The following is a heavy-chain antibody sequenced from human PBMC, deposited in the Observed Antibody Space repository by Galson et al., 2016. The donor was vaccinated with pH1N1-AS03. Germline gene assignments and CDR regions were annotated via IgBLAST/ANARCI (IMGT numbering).Heavy chain of an antibody. CDR2: FFYIANT. CDR3: AKLRRGPWYLGL. D-gene: IGHD4-17*01. V-gene: IGHV4-59*12. CDR1: GGSIGVSY. J-gene: IGHJ2*01. Sequence: SETLSLTCTVSGGSIGVSYWSWIRQSPGRGVEWIGYFFYIANTKYNPSLKSRVTISVDTSKNQFSLNLTSVTRADTAVYYCAKLRRGPWYLGLWGRGTVVTVSS.